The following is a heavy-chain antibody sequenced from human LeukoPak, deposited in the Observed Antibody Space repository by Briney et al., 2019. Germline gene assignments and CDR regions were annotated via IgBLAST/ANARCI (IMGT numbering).Heavy chain of an antibody. J-gene: IGHJ5*02. CDR3: AREADNWFDP. V-gene: IGHV4-59*01. CDR1: GGSISSYY. CDR2: IYYSGRT. Sequence: SETLSLTCTVSGGSISSYYWSWIRQPPGKGLEWIGYIYYSGRTNYNPSLKSRVNISGDTSKNQFSLKLSSVTAADTAVYYCAREADNWFDPWGQGTLVTVSS.